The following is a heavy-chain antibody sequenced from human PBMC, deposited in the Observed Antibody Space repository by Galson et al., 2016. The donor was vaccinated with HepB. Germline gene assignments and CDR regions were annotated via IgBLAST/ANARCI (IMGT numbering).Heavy chain of an antibody. Sequence: SLRLSCATSGFTFSTYWMSWVRQAPGKGLESVSGITSSGDVSYYTDSVKGRFTISRDNSNNTLYLQMGRLTTDDMAVYYCARGDSSGSYYGFDLWGRGTLVTVSS. D-gene: IGHD1-26*01. J-gene: IGHJ2*01. CDR3: ARGDSSGSYYGFDL. CDR1: GFTFSTYW. CDR2: ITSSGDVS. V-gene: IGHV3-64*02.